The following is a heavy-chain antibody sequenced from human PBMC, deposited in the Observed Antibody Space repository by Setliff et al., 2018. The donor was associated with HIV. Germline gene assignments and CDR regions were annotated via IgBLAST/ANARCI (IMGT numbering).Heavy chain of an antibody. D-gene: IGHD4-17*01. V-gene: IGHV4-4*07. J-gene: IGHJ4*01. Sequence: SETLSLTCSVSGVSVNDYYWSWIRQPAGKGLEWIGRLYSGGTTNYNPSLKSRLTMSVDTSNNKFSLKLNSVTAADTAVYYCARDRDRKDTTYVRFDYWGHGVLVTVSS. CDR2: LYSGGTT. CDR1: GVSVNDYY. CDR3: ARDRDRKDTTYVRFDY.